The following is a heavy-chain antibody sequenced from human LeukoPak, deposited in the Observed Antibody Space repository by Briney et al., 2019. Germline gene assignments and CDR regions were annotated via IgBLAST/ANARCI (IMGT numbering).Heavy chain of an antibody. D-gene: IGHD6-13*01. V-gene: IGHV3-9*01. CDR3: AKDNLRIAAAGAFDY. J-gene: IGHJ4*02. CDR2: ISWNSGSI. CDR1: GFTFDDYA. Sequence: PGGSLRLSCAASGFTFDDYAMHWVRQAPGKGLEWVSGISWNSGSIGYADSVKGRFTISRDNAKNSLYLQMNSLRAEDTALYYCAKDNLRIAAAGAFDYWGQGTLVTVSS.